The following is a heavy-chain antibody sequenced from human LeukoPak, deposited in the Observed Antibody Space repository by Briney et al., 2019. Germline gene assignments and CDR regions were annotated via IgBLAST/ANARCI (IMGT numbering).Heavy chain of an antibody. CDR1: GCRLPELS. D-gene: IGHD3-22*01. J-gene: IGHJ3*02. CDR3: ATGSYDSSGYDAFDI. CDR2: FDPEDGET. Sequence: VAAVQVSCQLSGCRLPELSIQWVDQAAPKGLTGMDCFDPEDGETIYAQKFQGRVNMTEDTSTETAYMELSRLRSEDTAVYYCATGSYDSSGYDAFDIWGQGTMVTVSS. V-gene: IGHV1-24*01.